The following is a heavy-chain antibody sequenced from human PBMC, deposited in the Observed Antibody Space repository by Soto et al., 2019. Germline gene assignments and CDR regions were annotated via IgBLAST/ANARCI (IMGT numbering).Heavy chain of an antibody. CDR2: ISSSGSSI. D-gene: IGHD3-3*01. CDR1: GFTFSDYY. CDR3: ARLGQTTLYDFWSGPIKAPYYFDY. J-gene: IGHJ4*02. V-gene: IGHV3-11*01. Sequence: GGSLRLSCAASGFTFSDYYMSWIRQAPGKGLEWVSYISSSGSSIYYADSVKGRFTISRDNAKNSLYLQMNSLRAEDTAVYYCARLGQTTLYDFWSGPIKAPYYFDYWGQGTLVTVSS.